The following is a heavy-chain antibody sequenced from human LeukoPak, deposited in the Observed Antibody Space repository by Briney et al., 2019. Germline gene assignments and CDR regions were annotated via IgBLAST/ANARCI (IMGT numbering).Heavy chain of an antibody. D-gene: IGHD3-22*01. CDR3: ARAYYDSSGMPDY. CDR1: GFPLSSYS. CDR2: ISSSSSYI. V-gene: IGHV3-21*01. Sequence: SGGSLRLSCAASGFPLSSYSMNWVRQAPGKGLEWVSSISSSSSYIYYADSVKGRFTISRDNAKNSLYLQMNSLRAEDTAVYYCARAYYDSSGMPDYWGQGTLVTVSS. J-gene: IGHJ4*02.